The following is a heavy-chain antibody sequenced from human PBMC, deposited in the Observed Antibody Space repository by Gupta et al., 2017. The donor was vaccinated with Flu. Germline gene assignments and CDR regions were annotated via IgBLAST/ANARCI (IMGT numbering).Heavy chain of an antibody. Sequence: QVQLQQWGAGLLKPSETLSLTCAVYGGSFSGYYWSWIRQPPGKGLEWSGEINHSGSTNYNGYLKRRGTKSVDTSKKKFSLKRSSVTDGDRVVYYCERGRVSGWRHYYYYGMDVWGQGNKVTVSS. D-gene: IGHD6-19*01. CDR2: INHSGST. CDR1: GGSFSGYY. CDR3: ERGRVSGWRHYYYYGMDV. V-gene: IGHV4-34*01. J-gene: IGHJ6*02.